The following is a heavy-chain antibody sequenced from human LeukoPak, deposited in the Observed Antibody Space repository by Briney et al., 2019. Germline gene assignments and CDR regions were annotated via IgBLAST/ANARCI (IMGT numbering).Heavy chain of an antibody. J-gene: IGHJ4*02. D-gene: IGHD3-22*01. CDR3: ASSYYYDSSGYYFDY. Sequence: GGSLRLSCAASGFTFSSYSMNWVRQAPGKGLEWVSSISSSSSYIYYADSVKGRFTISRDNAKNSLYLQMNSLRAEDTAVYYCASSYYYDSSGYYFDYWGQGTLVTVSS. CDR2: ISSSSSYI. CDR1: GFTFSSYS. V-gene: IGHV3-21*01.